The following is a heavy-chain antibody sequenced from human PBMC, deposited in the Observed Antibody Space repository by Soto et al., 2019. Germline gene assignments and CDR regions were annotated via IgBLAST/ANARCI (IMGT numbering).Heavy chain of an antibody. CDR3: ARVNGDYVGDSNYYDMDV. CDR2: IKGDEITT. V-gene: IGHV3-74*01. D-gene: IGHD3-16*01. J-gene: IGHJ6*03. CDR1: GFTFSSYW. Sequence: GGSLRLSCAASGFTFSSYWIHWVRQAPGKGLVWVSRIKGDEITTNYADSVKGRFTISRDNAKNTLFLQMNSLRVDDTAVYYCARVNGDYVGDSNYYDMDVWGKGTTVTVSS.